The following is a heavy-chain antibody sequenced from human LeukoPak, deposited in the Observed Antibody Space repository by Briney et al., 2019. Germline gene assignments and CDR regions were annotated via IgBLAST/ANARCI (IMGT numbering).Heavy chain of an antibody. J-gene: IGHJ4*02. Sequence: GGSLRLSCAASEFIFGAYWMTWVRQAPGKGLEWVANINQAGSEKYYMDSVKGRFTISRDNAKKSLFLQMNSLTAEVTGLYYCVRSLERFGTRDYWGQGTLVTVSS. CDR2: INQAGSEK. D-gene: IGHD3-10*01. CDR1: EFIFGAYW. CDR3: VRSLERFGTRDY. V-gene: IGHV3-7*01.